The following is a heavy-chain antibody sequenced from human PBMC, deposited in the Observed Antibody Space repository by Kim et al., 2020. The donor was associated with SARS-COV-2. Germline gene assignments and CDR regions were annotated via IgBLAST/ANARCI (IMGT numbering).Heavy chain of an antibody. CDR3: AVAGGS. CDR1: GGSFSGYY. J-gene: IGHJ1*01. D-gene: IGHD6-19*01. CDR2: INHSGST. V-gene: IGHV4-34*03. Sequence: SETLSLTCTVYGGSFSGYYWSWICQPPGTGLGWIGEINHSGSTNYNPSLKSRVTITVYTSKNKFSLKLRLVTVADTAVDYCAVAGGSWGPGTHVTVSS.